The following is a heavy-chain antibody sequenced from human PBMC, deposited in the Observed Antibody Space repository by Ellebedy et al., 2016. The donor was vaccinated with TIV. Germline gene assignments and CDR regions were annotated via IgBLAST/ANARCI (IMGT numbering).Heavy chain of an antibody. CDR2: IYCDDDK. Sequence: SGPTLAKPTHTLTLTCTFSGFSLRPSGVGVGWIRHPPGKALEWLALIYCDDDKRYSPSLKSRLTITKDTSKNQVVLTMTNMDPVDTATYYCAHTITMVRGVITYHYYGMDVWGRGTTVTVSS. CDR3: AHTITMVRGVITYHYYGMDV. D-gene: IGHD3-10*01. CDR1: GFSLRPSGVG. J-gene: IGHJ6*02. V-gene: IGHV2-5*02.